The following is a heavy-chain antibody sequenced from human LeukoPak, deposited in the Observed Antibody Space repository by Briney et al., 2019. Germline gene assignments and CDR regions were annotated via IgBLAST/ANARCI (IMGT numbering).Heavy chain of an antibody. V-gene: IGHV4-59*12. D-gene: IGHD6-19*01. J-gene: IGHJ4*02. Sequence: SETLSLTCTVSGGAISSYYWSWIRQPPGKGLEWIGDIYYSGSTNYNPSLKSRVTISVDTSKNQFSLKLSSVTAADTAVYYCAILPIAVAGTGYYFDYWGQGTLVTVSS. CDR1: GGAISSYY. CDR2: IYYSGST. CDR3: AILPIAVAGTGYYFDY.